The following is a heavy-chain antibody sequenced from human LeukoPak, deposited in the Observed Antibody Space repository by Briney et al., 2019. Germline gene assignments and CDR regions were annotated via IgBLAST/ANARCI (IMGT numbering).Heavy chain of an antibody. D-gene: IGHD2-15*01. CDR1: GGSFSGYY. V-gene: IGHV4-34*01. Sequence: PSETLSLTCAVYGGSFSGYYWSWIRQPPGKGLEWIGEINHSGSTNYNPSLKSRVTISVDTSKNQLSLKLSSVTAADTAVYYCARGRRRCSGGSCYSPYYYYYMDVWGKGTTVTVSS. J-gene: IGHJ6*03. CDR3: ARGRRRCSGGSCYSPYYYYYMDV. CDR2: INHSGST.